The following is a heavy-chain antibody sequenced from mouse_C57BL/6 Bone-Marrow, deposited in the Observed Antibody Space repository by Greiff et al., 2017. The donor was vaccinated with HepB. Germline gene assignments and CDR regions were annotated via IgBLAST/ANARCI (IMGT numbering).Heavy chain of an antibody. CDR1: GYTFTSYW. CDR2: IDPNSGGT. Sequence: QVQLQQPGAELVMPGASVKLSCKASGYTFTSYWMHWVKQRPGRGLEWIGRIDPNSGGTKYNEKFKSKATLTVDKPSSTAYMQLSSLTSEDSAVYYCARSFITTVVKYFDVWGTGTTVTVSS. J-gene: IGHJ1*03. CDR3: ARSFITTVVKYFDV. V-gene: IGHV1-72*01. D-gene: IGHD1-1*01.